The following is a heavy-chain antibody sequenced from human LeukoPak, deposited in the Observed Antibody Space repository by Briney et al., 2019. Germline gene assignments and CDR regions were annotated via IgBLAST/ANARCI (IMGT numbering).Heavy chain of an antibody. J-gene: IGHJ4*02. CDR3: ASLGDYDILTGSDY. D-gene: IGHD3-9*01. Sequence: SVKLSCKASGGTFSSYAISWVRQAPGQGLEWMGRIIPILGIANYAQKFQGRVTITADKSTSTAYMELSSLRSEDTAVYYCASLGDYDILTGSDYWGQGTLVTVSS. V-gene: IGHV1-69*04. CDR1: GGTFSSYA. CDR2: IIPILGIA.